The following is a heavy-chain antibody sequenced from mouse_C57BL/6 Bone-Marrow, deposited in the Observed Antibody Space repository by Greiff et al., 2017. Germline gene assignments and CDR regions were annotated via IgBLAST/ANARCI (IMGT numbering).Heavy chain of an antibody. J-gene: IGHJ3*01. CDR2: IRNKANNHAT. CDR3: TRPYDYDWFAY. CDR1: GFTFSDAW. V-gene: IGHV6-6*01. D-gene: IGHD2-4*01. Sequence: EVQLQQSGGGLVQPGGSMKLSCAASGFTFSDAWMDWVRQSPEKGLEWVAEIRNKANNHATYYAESVKGRFTISRDDSKSSVYLQMNSLRAEDTGIYYCTRPYDYDWFAYWGQGTLVTVSA.